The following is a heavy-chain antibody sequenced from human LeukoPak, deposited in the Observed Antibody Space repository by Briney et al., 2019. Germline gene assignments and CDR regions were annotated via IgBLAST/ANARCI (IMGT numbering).Heavy chain of an antibody. D-gene: IGHD1-1*01. J-gene: IGHJ4*02. CDR3: ARVYWNYFDY. V-gene: IGHV3-48*03. CDR2: ISSSGSNV. CDR1: GFTFSSYE. Sequence: GGSLRLSCVASGFTFSSYEMNWVRQAPGKGLEWVSYISSSGSNVNYADSVKGRFTISRDNAKNSLYLQMNNLRAEDTAVYYCARVYWNYFDYWGQGTLVTVSS.